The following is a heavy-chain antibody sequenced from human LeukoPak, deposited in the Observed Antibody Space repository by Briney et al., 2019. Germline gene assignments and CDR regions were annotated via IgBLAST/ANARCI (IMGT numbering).Heavy chain of an antibody. CDR2: IHYSGST. J-gene: IGHJ5*02. CDR3: ARHLVASVDCSGGICYSRWFDP. D-gene: IGHD2-15*01. Sequence: SETLSLTCTVSGGSITSNTYHWGWIRQPPGKGLEWIGSIHYSGSTYYNPSLKSRVTISGDTSKNQYSLKLSSVSAADTAVYYCARHLVASVDCSGGICYSRWFDPWGQGTLVTVSS. V-gene: IGHV4-39*01. CDR1: GGSITSNTYH.